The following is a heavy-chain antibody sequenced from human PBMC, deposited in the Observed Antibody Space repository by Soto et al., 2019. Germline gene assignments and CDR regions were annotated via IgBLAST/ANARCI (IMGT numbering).Heavy chain of an antibody. Sequence: ASVNVSCKASGYTFTNYGISWVRQAPGQGLEWMGWINVYNGNTKYAQKVQGRVTMTTDTSTSTAYMELRSLRSDDTAVYYCARGVGAGSYYNNYHGFDAWGQGTLVTVSS. CDR2: INVYNGNT. CDR1: GYTFTNYG. D-gene: IGHD3-10*01. V-gene: IGHV1-18*01. J-gene: IGHJ5*02. CDR3: ARGVGAGSYYNNYHGFDA.